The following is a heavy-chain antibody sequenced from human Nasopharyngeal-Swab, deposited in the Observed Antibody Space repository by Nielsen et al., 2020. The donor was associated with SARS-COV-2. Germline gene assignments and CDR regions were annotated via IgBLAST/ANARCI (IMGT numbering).Heavy chain of an antibody. CDR2: IAHDASNE. V-gene: IGHV3-30*03. J-gene: IGHJ4*02. Sequence: SLKISCAASGFTFSSCGMHWVRQAPGQGLEWVAFIAHDASNEYYGDSVKGRFSISRDSSKNTLYLQMDSLRGEDTAVYYCARDAPAHYGAFYWGRGTLVTVSS. D-gene: IGHD4-17*01. CDR3: ARDAPAHYGAFY. CDR1: GFTFSSCG.